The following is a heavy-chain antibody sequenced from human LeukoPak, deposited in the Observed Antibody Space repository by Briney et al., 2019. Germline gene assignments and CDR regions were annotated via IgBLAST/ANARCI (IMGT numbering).Heavy chain of an antibody. CDR1: GFTFKDYY. CDR2: LNPYSGDT. J-gene: IGHJ6*03. D-gene: IGHD1-26*01. Sequence: GASVKVSCKTSGFTFKDYYIHWVRQAPGQGLEWMGWLNPYSGDTNYAQKFQGRVTMTRDTSISTAYMELSRLRSDDTAVYYCARDNVFDPSGANSYYYYYLDVWGKGTTVTVSS. CDR3: ARDNVFDPSGANSYYYYYLDV. V-gene: IGHV1-2*02.